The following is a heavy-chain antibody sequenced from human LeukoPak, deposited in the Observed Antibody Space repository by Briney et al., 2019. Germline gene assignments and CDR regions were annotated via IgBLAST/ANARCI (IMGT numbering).Heavy chain of an antibody. CDR1: GYTFDRYA. V-gene: IGHV7-4-1*02. D-gene: IGHD6-19*01. Sequence: ASVKVSCKASGYTFDRYALNWVRQAPGQGLEWMGWINTNTGNPTYAQGLTGRFLFSLDTSVSTTYLQINSLKAEDTAVYYCARVVYSSDRYWYFDLWGRGTPVTVSS. CDR3: ARVVYSSDRYWYFDL. CDR2: INTNTGNP. J-gene: IGHJ2*01.